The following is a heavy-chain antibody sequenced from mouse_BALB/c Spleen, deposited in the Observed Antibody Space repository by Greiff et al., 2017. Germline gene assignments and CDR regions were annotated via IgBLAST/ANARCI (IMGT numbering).Heavy chain of an antibody. CDR2: IRNKANGYTT. V-gene: IGHV7-3*02. J-gene: IGHJ2*01. Sequence: EVKVVESGGGLVQPGGSLRLSCATSGFTFTDYYMSWVRQPPGKALEWLGFIRNKANGYTTEYSASVKGRFTISRDNSQSILYLQMNTLRAEDSATYYCARDGGLYYFDYWGQGTTLTVSS. CDR1: GFTFTDYY. CDR3: ARDGGLYYFDY. D-gene: IGHD6-2*01.